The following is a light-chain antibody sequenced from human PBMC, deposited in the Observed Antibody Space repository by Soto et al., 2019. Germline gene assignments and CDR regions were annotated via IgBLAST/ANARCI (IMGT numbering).Light chain of an antibody. Sequence: IVLTQSPGTLSVSPGDRVTLSCRASQSISINLAWYQHKPSQAPRLLIHGASTRATGVPARISGSGSGTEFTLTISSLQSEDFAVYYCQQFRNWPWTFGQGTKVDIK. V-gene: IGKV3D-15*01. J-gene: IGKJ1*01. CDR2: GAS. CDR1: QSISIN. CDR3: QQFRNWPWT.